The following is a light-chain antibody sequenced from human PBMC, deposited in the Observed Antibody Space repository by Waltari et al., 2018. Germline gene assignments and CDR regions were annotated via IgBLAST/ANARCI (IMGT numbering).Light chain of an antibody. J-gene: IGLJ2*01. CDR1: SSDVGGSTY. CDR3: CSYGGSYSFVV. V-gene: IGLV2-11*01. Sequence: QSALTQPRSVSGSPGQSVTISCTGTSSDVGGSTYVLCYHQHPGQAPKLIIYDVTTRPSGVPDRCSGSKSGNTASLTISGLQAEDEADYYCCSYGGSYSFVVFGGGTKLTVL. CDR2: DVT.